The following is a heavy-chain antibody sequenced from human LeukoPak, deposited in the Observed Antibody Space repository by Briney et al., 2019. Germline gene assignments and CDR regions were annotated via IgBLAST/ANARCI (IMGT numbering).Heavy chain of an antibody. J-gene: IGHJ4*02. V-gene: IGHV3-30*04. D-gene: IGHD3-22*01. CDR1: GFTFSGSA. CDR3: AKGEDYYDSSGYYYFDY. CDR2: ISYDGSNK. Sequence: GGSLRLSCAASGFTFSGSAMHWVRQASGKGLEWVAVISYDGSNKYYADSVKGRFTISRDNSKNTLYLQMNSLRAEDTAVYYCAKGEDYYDSSGYYYFDYWGQGTLVTVSS.